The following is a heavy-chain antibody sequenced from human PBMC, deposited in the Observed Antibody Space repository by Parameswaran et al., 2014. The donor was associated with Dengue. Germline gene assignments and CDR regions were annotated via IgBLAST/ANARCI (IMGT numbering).Heavy chain of an antibody. D-gene: IGHD5-24*01. J-gene: IGHJ4*02. Sequence: WVRQAPGQGLEWMGRINPNSGGTNYAQKFQGRVTMTRDTSISTAYMELSRLRSDDTAVYYCASGDGYNLDYWGQGTLVTVSS. CDR2: INPNSGGT. CDR3: ASGDGYNLDY. V-gene: IGHV1-2*06.